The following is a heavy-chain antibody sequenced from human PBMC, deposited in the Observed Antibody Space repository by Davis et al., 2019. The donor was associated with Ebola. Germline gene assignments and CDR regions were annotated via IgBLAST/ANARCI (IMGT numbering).Heavy chain of an antibody. Sequence: ASVKVSCKASGYTFTGYYMHWVRQAPGQGLEWMGWINPNSGGTNYAQKLQGRVTMTTDTSTSTAYMELSSLRSEDTAVYYCARDLGYSYGDAFDIWGQGTMVTVSS. D-gene: IGHD5-18*01. V-gene: IGHV1-2*02. CDR3: ARDLGYSYGDAFDI. J-gene: IGHJ3*02. CDR2: INPNSGGT. CDR1: GYTFTGYY.